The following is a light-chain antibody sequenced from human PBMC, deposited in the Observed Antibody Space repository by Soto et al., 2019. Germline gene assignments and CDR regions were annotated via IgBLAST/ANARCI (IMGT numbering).Light chain of an antibody. V-gene: IGKV3-20*01. J-gene: IGKJ1*01. Sequence: EIVLTQSPGTLSLSPGERPTLSCRASQSVSTNYLAWYQQKPGXAPXXLIYGASNRATGIPDRFSGSGSGTDFPLTISRLEPEDSAVDYCQQYGSSGTFGQGTKVDIK. CDR2: GAS. CDR1: QSVSTNY. CDR3: QQYGSSGT.